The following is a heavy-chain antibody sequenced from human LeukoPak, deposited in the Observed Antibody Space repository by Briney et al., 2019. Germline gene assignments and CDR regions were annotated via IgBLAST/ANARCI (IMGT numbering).Heavy chain of an antibody. D-gene: IGHD1-14*01. CDR2: IKSRTDGGTT. CDR1: GFTIPNVW. Sequence: GGSLRLSCAASGFTIPNVWMSWLRQAPGKGLEWVGHIKSRTDGGTTDYAAPVKGRFTISRDDSENTLYLQMNSLKTEDTAVYYCATPGRIPEAANWFDPWGQGTLVTVSS. CDR3: ATPGRIPEAANWFDP. V-gene: IGHV3-15*01. J-gene: IGHJ5*02.